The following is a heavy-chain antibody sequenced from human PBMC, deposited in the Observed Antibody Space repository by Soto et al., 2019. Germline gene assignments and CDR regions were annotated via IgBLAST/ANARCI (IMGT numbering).Heavy chain of an antibody. CDR2: ISAYNDNT. CDR1: GYTFTNYG. J-gene: IGHJ6*02. CDR3: AREGYYYGSGSYSPPRYYGMDV. V-gene: IGHV1-18*01. D-gene: IGHD3-10*01. Sequence: QIQLVQSGAEVKKAGASVKVSCKASGYTFTNYGISWVRQALGQGLEWMGWISAYNDNTNYAQKFQGRVTLTTDTSTRTAYMERRSLTSDGTAVYYCAREGYYYGSGSYSPPRYYGMDVWGQGTTVTVFS.